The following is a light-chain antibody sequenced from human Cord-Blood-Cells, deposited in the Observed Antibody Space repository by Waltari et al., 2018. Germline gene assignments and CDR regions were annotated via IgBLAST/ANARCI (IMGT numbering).Light chain of an antibody. CDR1: SSDVGGYNY. CDR3: SSYTSSSTLGV. V-gene: IGLV2-14*01. J-gene: IGLJ1*01. Sequence: QSALTQPASVSGSPGQSITISCTGTSSDVGGYNYVSLYQQHPGKAPKLMIYEVSNRPSGVSNRCSGSKSGNTASLTISGRQAEDEADYYCSSYTSSSTLGVFGTGTKVTVL. CDR2: EVS.